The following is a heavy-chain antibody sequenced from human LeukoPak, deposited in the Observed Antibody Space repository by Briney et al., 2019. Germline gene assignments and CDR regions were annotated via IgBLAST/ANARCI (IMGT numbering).Heavy chain of an antibody. Sequence: ASVKVSCKASGYTFTGYYMHWVRQAPGQGLEWMGWINPNSGGTNYAQKFQGRVTMTRDTSISTAYMELSRLRSDGTAVYYCARVDDYVWGSLLWGQGTLVTVSS. D-gene: IGHD3-16*01. V-gene: IGHV1-2*02. CDR1: GYTFTGYY. CDR3: ARVDDYVWGSLL. CDR2: INPNSGGT. J-gene: IGHJ4*02.